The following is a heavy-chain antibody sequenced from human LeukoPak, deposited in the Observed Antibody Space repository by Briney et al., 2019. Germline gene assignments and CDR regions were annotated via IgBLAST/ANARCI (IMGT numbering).Heavy chain of an antibody. CDR3: ARGGYYDILTGYYDVFDL. Sequence: SETLSLTCAVYVGSFSGYYWSWIRQPPGKGLEWIGEIKHTGSTNYNPSLKSRVTISVDTSKNQFSLKLSSVTSADTAVYYCARGGYYDILTGYYDVFDLWGQGTLVTVSS. V-gene: IGHV4-34*01. J-gene: IGHJ3*01. CDR2: IKHTGST. D-gene: IGHD3-9*01. CDR1: VGSFSGYY.